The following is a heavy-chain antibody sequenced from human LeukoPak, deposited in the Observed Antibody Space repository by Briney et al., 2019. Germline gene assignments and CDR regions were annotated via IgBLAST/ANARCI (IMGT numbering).Heavy chain of an antibody. CDR2: IKQDGSEK. CDR1: GFTVSSNY. Sequence: PGGSLRLSCAASGFTVSSNYMSWVRQAPGKGLEWVANIKQDGSEKYYVDSVKGRFTISRDNAKNSLYLQMNSLRAEDTAVYYCARERYCSSTSCYYTYYYYYYGMDVWGQGTTVTVSS. D-gene: IGHD2-2*01. CDR3: ARERYCSSTSCYYTYYYYYYGMDV. J-gene: IGHJ6*02. V-gene: IGHV3-7*01.